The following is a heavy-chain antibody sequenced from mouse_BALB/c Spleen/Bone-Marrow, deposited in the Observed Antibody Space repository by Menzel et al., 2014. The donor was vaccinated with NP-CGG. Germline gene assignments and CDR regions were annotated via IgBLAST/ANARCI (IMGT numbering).Heavy chain of an antibody. Sequence: VHLVESGGGLVKPGGSLKLSCAASGFTFSNFAMSWVRQTPDKRLEWVASISSGGSAYYPDSVKGRLSISRDNARDILFLQMSSLRSEDTAMYYCARGYDYDFDYWGQGTTLTVSS. CDR2: ISSGGSA. V-gene: IGHV5-6-5*01. D-gene: IGHD2-4*01. J-gene: IGHJ2*01. CDR1: GFTFSNFA. CDR3: ARGYDYDFDY.